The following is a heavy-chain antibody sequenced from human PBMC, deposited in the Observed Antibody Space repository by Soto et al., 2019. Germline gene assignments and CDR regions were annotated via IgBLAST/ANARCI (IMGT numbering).Heavy chain of an antibody. V-gene: IGHV3-23*01. Sequence: GGSLRLSFAASGFTFSGYAMSWVRQAPGKGLEWVSAISGSGGSTYYADSVKGRFTISRDNSKNTLYLQMNSLRAEDTAVYYCAKEQLLSQAFDIWGQGTMVTVSS. CDR2: ISGSGGST. D-gene: IGHD3-10*01. J-gene: IGHJ3*02. CDR3: AKEQLLSQAFDI. CDR1: GFTFSGYA.